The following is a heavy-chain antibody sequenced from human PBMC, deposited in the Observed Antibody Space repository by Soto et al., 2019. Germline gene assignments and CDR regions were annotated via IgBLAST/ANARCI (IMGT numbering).Heavy chain of an antibody. Sequence: QLQLQESGPGLVKPSETLSLTCTVSGGSISSSSYYWGWIRQPPGKGLEWIGSIYYSGSTYYNPSLKSRVTISVDTSKNQFSLKLSSVTAADTAVYYCARLVVLTGYYPTTHFDYWGQGTLVTVSS. D-gene: IGHD3-9*01. CDR2: IYYSGST. CDR3: ARLVVLTGYYPTTHFDY. CDR1: GGSISSSSYY. J-gene: IGHJ4*02. V-gene: IGHV4-39*01.